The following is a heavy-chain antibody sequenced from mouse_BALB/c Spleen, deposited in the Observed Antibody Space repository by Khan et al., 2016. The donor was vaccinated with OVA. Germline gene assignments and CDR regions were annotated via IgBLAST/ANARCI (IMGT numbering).Heavy chain of an antibody. CDR1: GYSITSDYA. CDR2: MHYSGST. V-gene: IGHV3-2*02. J-gene: IGHJ3*01. Sequence: EVQLVESGPGLVKPSQSLSLTCTVTGYSITSDYAWNWIRQFPGNKLEWMGYMHYSGSTSYNPSLKSRISITRDSSKNQFFLHLNSVTAEDTATYYWARWFAYWGQGTLVTGSA. CDR3: ARWFAY.